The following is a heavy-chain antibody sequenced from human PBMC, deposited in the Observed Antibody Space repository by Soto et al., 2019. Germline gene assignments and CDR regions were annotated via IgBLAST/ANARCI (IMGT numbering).Heavy chain of an antibody. J-gene: IGHJ4*02. CDR2: MSYDGSNK. D-gene: IGHD3-10*01. V-gene: IGHV3-30-3*01. CDR1: GFTFSSYA. CDR3: ARGATGGSAGSYYNFDY. Sequence: QVQLVESGGGEVQPGRSLRLSCAASGFTFSSYAMHWVRQAPGKGLEWVAVMSYDGSNKYYADSVKGRFTISRDNSKNTLYLQMNSLRAEDTAVYYCARGATGGSAGSYYNFDYWGQGTLVTVSS.